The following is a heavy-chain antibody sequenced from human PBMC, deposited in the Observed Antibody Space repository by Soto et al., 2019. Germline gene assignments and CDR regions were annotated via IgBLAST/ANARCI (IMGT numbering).Heavy chain of an antibody. CDR1: GADINSGGFT. CDR3: AKVPLWLGPGGDV. D-gene: IGHD3-10*01. Sequence: SETLSLTCSVSGADINSGGFTWTWIRQHAGKGLEWLGYISHSGSTDYNPSLKSRLSISGDTSKNHFSLTLTSVTAADTAVYYCAKVPLWLGPGGDVWGQGTTVTVSS. CDR2: ISHSGST. V-gene: IGHV4-31*03. J-gene: IGHJ6*02.